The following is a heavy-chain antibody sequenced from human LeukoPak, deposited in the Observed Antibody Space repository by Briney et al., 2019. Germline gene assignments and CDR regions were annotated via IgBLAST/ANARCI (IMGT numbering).Heavy chain of an antibody. CDR1: GFTFSSYG. CDR2: IWYDGSNK. D-gene: IGHD6-19*01. CDR3: AKEGSSGWYFDYYYYMDV. J-gene: IGHJ6*03. Sequence: GRSLRLSCAASGFTFSSYGMQWVRPAPGKGLEWVAVIWYDGSNKYYADSVKGRFTISRDNSKNTLYLQMNSLRAEDTAVYYCAKEGSSGWYFDYYYYMDVWGKGTTVTVSS. V-gene: IGHV3-33*06.